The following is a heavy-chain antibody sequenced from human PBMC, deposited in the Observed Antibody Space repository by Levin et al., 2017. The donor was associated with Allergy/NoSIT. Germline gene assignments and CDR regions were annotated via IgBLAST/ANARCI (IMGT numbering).Heavy chain of an antibody. D-gene: IGHD4-17*01. CDR3: ARDLRTTVTTYGMDV. V-gene: IGHV3-33*01. Sequence: GGSLRLSCAASGFTFSSYGMHWVRQAPGKGLEWVAVIWYDGSNKYYADSVKGRFTISRDNSKNTLYLQMNSLRAEDTAVYYCARDLRTTVTTYGMDVWGQGTTVTVSS. J-gene: IGHJ6*02. CDR2: IWYDGSNK. CDR1: GFTFSSYG.